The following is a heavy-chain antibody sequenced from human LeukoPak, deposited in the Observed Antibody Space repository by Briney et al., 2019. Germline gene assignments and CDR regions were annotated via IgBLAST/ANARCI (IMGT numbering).Heavy chain of an antibody. Sequence: GASVKVSCKASGYTFTGYYMHWVRQDPGQGLEWMGWINPNSGGTNYAQKFQGRVTMTRDTSISTAYMELSRLRSDDTAVYYCARGPSFYYYDSSGYLPDYWGQGTLVTVSS. J-gene: IGHJ4*02. CDR2: INPNSGGT. V-gene: IGHV1-2*02. D-gene: IGHD3-22*01. CDR3: ARGPSFYYYDSSGYLPDY. CDR1: GYTFTGYY.